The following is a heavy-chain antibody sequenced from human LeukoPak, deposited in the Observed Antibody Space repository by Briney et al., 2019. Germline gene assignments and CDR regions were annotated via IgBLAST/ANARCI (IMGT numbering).Heavy chain of an antibody. Sequence: SETLSLTCAVYGGSFSGYYWSWIRQPPGKGLEWSGEINHSSSTNYNPSLKSRVTISVDTSKNQFSLKLSSVTAADTAVYYCARGLGGYYYYYGMDVWGQGTTVTVSS. CDR2: INHSSST. CDR3: ARGLGGYYYYYGMDV. J-gene: IGHJ6*02. V-gene: IGHV4-34*01. CDR1: GGSFSGYY.